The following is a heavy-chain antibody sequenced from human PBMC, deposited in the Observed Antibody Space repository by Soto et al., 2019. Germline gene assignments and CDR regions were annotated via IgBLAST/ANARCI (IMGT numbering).Heavy chain of an antibody. V-gene: IGHV3-11*03. J-gene: IGHJ3*02. D-gene: IGHD6-13*01. CDR2: ISSDSRHT. Sequence: ESGGGLVTPGGSLRLSCAASGFTVSGYYMSWIRQAPGKGLEWISYISSDSRHTNHADSVKGRFTISRDNAKNSLYLQMNSLRAEDTAVYFCATGQQVRMADIWGQGTMVTVSS. CDR1: GFTVSGYY. CDR3: ATGQQVRMADI.